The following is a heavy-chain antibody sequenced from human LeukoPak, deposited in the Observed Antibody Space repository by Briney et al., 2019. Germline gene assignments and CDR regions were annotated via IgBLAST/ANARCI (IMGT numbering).Heavy chain of an antibody. V-gene: IGHV1-69*13. Sequence: ASVKVSCKASGDTFTTDYIHWVRQGPGQGPEWMGGIIPIFGTANYAQKFQGRVTITADESTSTAYMELSSLRSEDTAVYYCARSSTSSIAARLKWGPMDVWGKGTTVTVSS. J-gene: IGHJ6*03. D-gene: IGHD6-6*01. CDR1: GDTFTTDY. CDR3: ARSSTSSIAARLKWGPMDV. CDR2: IIPIFGTA.